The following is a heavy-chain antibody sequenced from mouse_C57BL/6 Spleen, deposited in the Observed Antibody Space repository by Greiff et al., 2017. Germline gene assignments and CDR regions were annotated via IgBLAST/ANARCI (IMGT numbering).Heavy chain of an antibody. V-gene: IGHV14-4*01. D-gene: IGHD2-1*01. CDR3: TYGNLRYFDV. J-gene: IGHJ1*03. Sequence: EVQRVESGAELVRPGASVKLSCTASGFNIKDDYMHWVKQRPEQGLEWIGWIDPENGDTEYASKFQGKATITADTSSNTAYLQLSSLTSEDTAVYYYTYGNLRYFDVWGTGTTVTVSS. CDR2: IDPENGDT. CDR1: GFNIKDDY.